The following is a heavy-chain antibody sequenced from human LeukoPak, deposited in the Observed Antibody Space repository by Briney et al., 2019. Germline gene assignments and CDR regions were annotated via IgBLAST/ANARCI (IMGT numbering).Heavy chain of an antibody. CDR3: ARDGSGSYGDY. D-gene: IGHD3-10*01. CDR2: INPNSGGA. Sequence: GASVKVSCKASGYTFTGYYMHWVRQAPGQGLEWMGRINPNSGGANYAQKLKGRGTITRDTSISTAYMELSRLRSDDTAVYYCARDGSGSYGDYWGQGTLVTVSS. CDR1: GYTFTGYY. J-gene: IGHJ4*02. V-gene: IGHV1-2*06.